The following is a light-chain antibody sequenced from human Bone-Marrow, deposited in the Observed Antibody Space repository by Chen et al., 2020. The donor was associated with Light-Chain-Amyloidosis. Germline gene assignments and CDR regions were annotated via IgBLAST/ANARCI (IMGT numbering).Light chain of an antibody. CDR3: QSADSSGTYEVI. Sequence: SHELTQPPSVSVSPGQTARITCSGDDLPTKYAYWYQQKPGQAPVLVIHRDTDRPSGISERFSGSSSGTTATLTISGVQAEDEADYHCQSADSSGTYEVIFGGGTKLTVL. CDR1: DLPTKY. V-gene: IGLV3-25*03. J-gene: IGLJ2*01. CDR2: RDT.